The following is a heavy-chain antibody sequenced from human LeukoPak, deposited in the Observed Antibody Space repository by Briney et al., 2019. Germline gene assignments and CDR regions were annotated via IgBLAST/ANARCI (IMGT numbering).Heavy chain of an antibody. D-gene: IGHD4-17*01. V-gene: IGHV1-8*03. CDR1: GYTSTSYD. Sequence: ASVKVSCKASGYTSTSYDINWVRQATGQGLEWMGWMNPNSGNTGYAQKFQGRVTITRNTSISTAYMELSSLRSEDTAVYYCARLYGDYGKLHGYYYYMDVWGKGTTVTVSS. J-gene: IGHJ6*03. CDR2: MNPNSGNT. CDR3: ARLYGDYGKLHGYYYYMDV.